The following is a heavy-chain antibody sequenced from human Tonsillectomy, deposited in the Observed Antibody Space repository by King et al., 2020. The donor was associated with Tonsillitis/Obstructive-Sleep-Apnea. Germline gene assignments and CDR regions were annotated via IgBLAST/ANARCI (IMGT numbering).Heavy chain of an antibody. V-gene: IGHV3-48*03. CDR1: GFTFSSYE. D-gene: IGHD2-15*01. J-gene: IGHJ6*03. CDR3: ARDPRGRYSSGFMDV. CDR2: ISGSGDTL. Sequence: VQLVESGGGLVQPGGSLRLSCEASGFTFSSYEMNWVRQAPGKGLEWVSYISGSGDTLYYADSVKGRFTISRDIAQNSLYLHMNSLRAEDTAVYYCARDPRGRYSSGFMDVWGKGTTVTVSS.